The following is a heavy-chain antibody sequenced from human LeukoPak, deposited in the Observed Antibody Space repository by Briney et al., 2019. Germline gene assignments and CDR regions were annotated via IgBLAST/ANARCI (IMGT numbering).Heavy chain of an antibody. J-gene: IGHJ6*02. CDR1: GYTLTELS. D-gene: IGHD6-13*01. CDR2: FDPEDGET. Sequence: ASVKVSCKVSGYTLTELSMHWVRQAPGKGPEWMGGFDPEDGETIYAQKFQGRVTMTEDTSTDTAYMELSSLRSEDTAVYYCAADSSSWSGMDVWGQGTTVTVSS. V-gene: IGHV1-24*01. CDR3: AADSSSWSGMDV.